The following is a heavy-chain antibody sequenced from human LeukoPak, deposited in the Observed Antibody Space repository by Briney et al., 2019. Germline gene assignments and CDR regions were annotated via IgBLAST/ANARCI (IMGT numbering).Heavy chain of an antibody. J-gene: IGHJ5*02. CDR3: AKDVYSSSWYRWFDP. D-gene: IGHD6-13*01. CDR1: GFTFSSYG. Sequence: PGGSLRLSCSASGFTFSSYGMHWVRQAPGKGLEWVAFIRYDGSNKYYADSVKGRFTISRDNSKNTLYLQMNSLRAEDTAVYYCAKDVYSSSWYRWFDPWGQGTLVTVSS. CDR2: IRYDGSNK. V-gene: IGHV3-30*02.